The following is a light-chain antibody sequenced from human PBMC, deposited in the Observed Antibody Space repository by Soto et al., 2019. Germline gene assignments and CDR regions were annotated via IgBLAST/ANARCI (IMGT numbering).Light chain of an antibody. CDR2: EVS. CDR1: SSDVGSYNL. CDR3: YSYAGSSTLV. Sequence: QSALTQPASVSGSPGQSITISCTGISSDVGSYNLVSWYQQHPGKAPKLMIYEVSKRPSGVSNRFSGSKSGNTASLTISGLQAEDEADYYCYSYAGSSTLVFGGGTKVTVL. J-gene: IGLJ3*02. V-gene: IGLV2-23*02.